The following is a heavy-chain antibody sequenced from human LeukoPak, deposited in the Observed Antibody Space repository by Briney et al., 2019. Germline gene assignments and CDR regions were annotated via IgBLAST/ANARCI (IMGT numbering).Heavy chain of an antibody. V-gene: IGHV3-53*04. J-gene: IGHJ3*02. CDR2: IYSGGST. Sequence: PGGSLRLSCAASVFSVNSNYMSWVRQAPGKGLEWVLVIYSGGSTYYADSVKGRFTISRHISKNTLYLQMNSLRAEDTAVYYCARAGPYDAFDIWGQGKMVTVSS. CDR3: ARAGPYDAFDI. CDR1: VFSVNSNY.